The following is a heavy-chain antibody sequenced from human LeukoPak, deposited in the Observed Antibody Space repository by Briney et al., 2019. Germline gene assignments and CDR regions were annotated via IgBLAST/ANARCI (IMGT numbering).Heavy chain of an antibody. D-gene: IGHD1-26*01. J-gene: IGHJ6*03. V-gene: IGHV1-2*02. CDR1: GGTFSSYA. CDR2: INPNSGGT. Sequence: GASVKVSCKASGGTFSSYAISWVRQAPGQELEWMGWINPNSGGTNYAQKFQGRVTMTRDTSISTAYMELSRLRSDDTAVYYCARGGAPSYYYMDVWGKGTTVTVSS. CDR3: ARGGAPSYYYMDV.